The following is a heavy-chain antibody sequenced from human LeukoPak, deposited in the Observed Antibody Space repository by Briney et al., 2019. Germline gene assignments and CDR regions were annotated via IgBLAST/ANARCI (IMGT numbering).Heavy chain of an antibody. V-gene: IGHV3-21*04. CDR3: AGEGYGDYDGDY. Sequence: PGGSLRLSCAASGFTFSSYSMNWVRQAPGKGLEWVSSISSSSSYIYYAGSVKGRFTISRDNAKNSLYLQMNSLRADDTAVYYCAGEGYGDYDGDYWGQGTLVTVSS. CDR1: GFTFSSYS. CDR2: ISSSSSYI. D-gene: IGHD4-17*01. J-gene: IGHJ4*02.